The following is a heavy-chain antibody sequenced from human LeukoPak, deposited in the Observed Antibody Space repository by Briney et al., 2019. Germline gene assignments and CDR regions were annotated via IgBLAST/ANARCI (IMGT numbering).Heavy chain of an antibody. V-gene: IGHV1-2*02. CDR3: ARGFFPIAVAGFSLLYYFDY. CDR2: INPNSGGT. Sequence: GASVKVSCKASGYTFTGYYMHWVRQAPGQGLEWMGWINPNSGGTNYAQKFQGRVTMTRDTSISTAYMELSRLRSDDTAVYYCARGFFPIAVAGFSLLYYFDYWGQGTLVTVSS. D-gene: IGHD6-19*01. J-gene: IGHJ4*02. CDR1: GYTFTGYY.